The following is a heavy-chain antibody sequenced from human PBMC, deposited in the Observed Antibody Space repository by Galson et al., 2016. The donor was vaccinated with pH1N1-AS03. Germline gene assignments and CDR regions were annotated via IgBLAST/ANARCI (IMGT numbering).Heavy chain of an antibody. CDR1: GFIFDDYA. CDR2: VSWNNGST. CDR3: VKEGVYRSSSVFEY. Sequence: SLRLSCAASGFIFDDYAMHWVRQAPGKGLEWVSGVSWNNGSTSYADSVKGRFTISRDNAKNSLYLQMNRLRVEEAALYSCVKEGVYRSSSVFEYWGQGTLVTVSS. V-gene: IGHV3-9*01. J-gene: IGHJ4*02. D-gene: IGHD6-6*01.